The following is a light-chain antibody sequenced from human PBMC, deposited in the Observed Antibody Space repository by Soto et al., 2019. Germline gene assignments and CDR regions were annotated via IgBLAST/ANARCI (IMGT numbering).Light chain of an antibody. CDR1: QSITRN. J-gene: IGKJ5*01. Sequence: EVVITQSPATLSVSPVERATLSCRASQSITRNLAWYQQSPGQAPRLLIYGASTRATGIPARFSGSGSGTEFTLTISSLQSEDSALYYCQQYSNWPTFGQGTRLEIK. V-gene: IGKV3-15*01. CDR3: QQYSNWPT. CDR2: GAS.